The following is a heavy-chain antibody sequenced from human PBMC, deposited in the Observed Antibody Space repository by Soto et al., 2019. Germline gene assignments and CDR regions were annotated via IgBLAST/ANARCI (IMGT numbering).Heavy chain of an antibody. Sequence: ASLTVSCKASGYTFTIYGISWVRHAPGQGLEWMGWISAYNGNTNYAQKLQGRVTMTTDTSTSTAYMELRSLRSDDTAVYYCARDRKSLSSGYGHYSPNHWGQGTLVTVSS. CDR2: ISAYNGNT. CDR1: GYTFTIYG. D-gene: IGHD3-22*01. CDR3: ARDRKSLSSGYGHYSPNH. V-gene: IGHV1-18*04. J-gene: IGHJ5*02.